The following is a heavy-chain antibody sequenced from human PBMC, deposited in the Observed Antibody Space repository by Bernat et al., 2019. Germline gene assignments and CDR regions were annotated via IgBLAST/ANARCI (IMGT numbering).Heavy chain of an antibody. CDR3: ARETYSSSWHYYYYYGMDV. CDR2: ISYDGSNK. CDR1: GFTFSSYG. Sequence: QVQLVESGGGVVQPGRSLRLSCAASGFTFSSYGMHWVRQAPGKGLEWVAVISYDGSNKYYADSVKGRFTISRDNSKNTLYLQMNSLRAEDTAVYYCARETYSSSWHYYYYYGMDVWGQGTTVTVSS. J-gene: IGHJ6*02. D-gene: IGHD6-13*01. V-gene: IGHV3-30*03.